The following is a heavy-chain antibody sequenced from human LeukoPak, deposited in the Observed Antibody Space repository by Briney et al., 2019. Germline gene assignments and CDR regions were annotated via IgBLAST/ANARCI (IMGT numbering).Heavy chain of an antibody. CDR1: GASVSGSNYY. J-gene: IGHJ6*03. CDR2: IYSSGST. D-gene: IGHD3-10*01. V-gene: IGHV4-39*01. Sequence: SETLSLTCAVSGASVSGSNYYWGWIRQPPGKGLEWIGNIYSSGSTYYNASLQSRVTISIDTSKNQFSLKLSSVTAADTAVYYCARRLGRKFGERFYYYHYMDVWGKGTTVTISS. CDR3: ARRLGRKFGERFYYYHYMDV.